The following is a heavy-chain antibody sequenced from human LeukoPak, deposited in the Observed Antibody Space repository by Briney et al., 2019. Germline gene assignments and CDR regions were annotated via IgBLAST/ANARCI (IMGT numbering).Heavy chain of an antibody. Sequence: GASVKVSCKASGYTFTSYGISWVRQAPGQGLEWMGWISAYNGNTNYAQKLQGRVTMTTDTSTSTAYMELRSLRSDDTAVYYCARDLLRYFDCPICPNWFDPWGQGTLVTVSS. J-gene: IGHJ5*02. CDR2: ISAYNGNT. CDR3: ARDLLRYFDCPICPNWFDP. V-gene: IGHV1-18*01. D-gene: IGHD3-9*01. CDR1: GYTFTSYG.